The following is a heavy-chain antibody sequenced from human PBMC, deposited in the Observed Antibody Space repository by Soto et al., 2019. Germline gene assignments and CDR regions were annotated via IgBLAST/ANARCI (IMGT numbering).Heavy chain of an antibody. D-gene: IGHD3-22*01. Sequence: QVQLQESGPGLVKPSQTLSLTCTVSGGSFSSGGYYWSWIRQHPGRGLEWIGNIYYSGSTYYNPSLKSRVTISVDTSKNQFSRKLSSVTAADTAVYYCARVLKGYYDSSTLRWFDPWGQGTLVTVSS. J-gene: IGHJ5*02. CDR1: GGSFSSGGYY. CDR2: IYYSGST. V-gene: IGHV4-31*03. CDR3: ARVLKGYYDSSTLRWFDP.